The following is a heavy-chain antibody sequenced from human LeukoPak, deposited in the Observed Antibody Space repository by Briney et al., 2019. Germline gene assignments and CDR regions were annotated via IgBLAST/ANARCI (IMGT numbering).Heavy chain of an antibody. V-gene: IGHV3-23*01. D-gene: IGHD6-13*01. CDR3: AKAPYSSSWGIDY. Sequence: GGSLRLSCAASGFTFASNAMSWVRQDPGKGLEWVSSITGSVGSTYYADSVKGRITISRDISKNTLYLQMNSLRAEDTAVYYCAKAPYSSSWGIDYWGQGTLVTVSS. CDR2: ITGSVGST. CDR1: GFTFASNA. J-gene: IGHJ4*02.